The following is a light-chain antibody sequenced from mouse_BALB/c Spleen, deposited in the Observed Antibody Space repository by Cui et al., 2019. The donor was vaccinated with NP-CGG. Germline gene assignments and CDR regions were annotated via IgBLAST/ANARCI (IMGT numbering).Light chain of an antibody. Sequence: HIVLTQSPSLMSASPGEKVTMTCSASSSVSYMYWYQQKPRSSPKPWIYLTSNLASGVPARFSGSGSGTSYSLTISSMEAEDAATYYCQQWSSNPLTFGAGTKLELK. J-gene: IGKJ5*01. CDR1: SSVSY. CDR3: QQWSSNPLT. V-gene: IGKV4-68*01. CDR2: LTS.